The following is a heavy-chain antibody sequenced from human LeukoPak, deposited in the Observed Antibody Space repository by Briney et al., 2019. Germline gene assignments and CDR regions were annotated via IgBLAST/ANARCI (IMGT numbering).Heavy chain of an antibody. CDR2: IYGGGST. CDR3: ASWPVGWYGEDS. V-gene: IGHV3-53*01. CDR1: GPRAGTNF. Sequence: GGSWSLSWAATGPRAGTNFRGGVGQAPGRGRGWVSVIYGGGSTYYADSVKGRFTISRDTPKNTLYLQMNSLRVEDTAVYYCASWPVGWYGEDSWGQGTLVTVSS. D-gene: IGHD6-19*01. J-gene: IGHJ4*02.